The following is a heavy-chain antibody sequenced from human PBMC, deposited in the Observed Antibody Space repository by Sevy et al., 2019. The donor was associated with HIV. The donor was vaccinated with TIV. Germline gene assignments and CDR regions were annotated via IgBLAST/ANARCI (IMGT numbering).Heavy chain of an antibody. V-gene: IGHV3-33*08. D-gene: IGHD6-19*01. CDR1: GFTFSNYG. Sequence: GGSLRLSCSTFGFTFSNYGTHWVRQAPGRGLEWVAAIFSDGNYQYYADSVKGRVTISRDNSKNTLYLQMSSLRADDTAMYYCARESGSGWYVDSWGRGTLVTVSS. CDR2: IFSDGNYQ. CDR3: ARESGSGWYVDS. J-gene: IGHJ4*02.